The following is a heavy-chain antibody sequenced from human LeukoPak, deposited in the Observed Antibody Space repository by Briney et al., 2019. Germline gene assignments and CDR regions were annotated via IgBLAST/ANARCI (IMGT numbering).Heavy chain of an antibody. V-gene: IGHV5-51*03. CDR1: GYSFTSYW. CDR3: ARRSLHYYGSGSYRDWFDP. J-gene: IGHJ5*02. Sequence: GESLKISXKASGYSFTSYWIGWVRQMPGKGLEWMGIIYPDDSDTRYSPSFQGQVTMSADRSISTAYLQWGSLKASDTAMYYCARRSLHYYGSGSYRDWFDPWGQGTLVTVSS. CDR2: IYPDDSDT. D-gene: IGHD3-10*01.